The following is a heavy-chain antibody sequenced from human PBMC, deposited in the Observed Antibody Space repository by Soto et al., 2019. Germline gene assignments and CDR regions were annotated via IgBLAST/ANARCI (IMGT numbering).Heavy chain of an antibody. J-gene: IGHJ4*02. D-gene: IGHD2-15*01. CDR2: IYYSGST. CDR3: ARGYCSGGSSYSHYLFDY. Sequence: QVQLQESGPGLVKPSQTLSLTCTVSGGSISSGGYYWSWIRQHPGKGLEWIGYIYYSGSTYYNPSLKSRVTISVDTSKNQFSLKLSSVTAADTAVYYCARGYCSGGSSYSHYLFDYWGQGTLVTVSS. V-gene: IGHV4-31*03. CDR1: GGSISSGGYY.